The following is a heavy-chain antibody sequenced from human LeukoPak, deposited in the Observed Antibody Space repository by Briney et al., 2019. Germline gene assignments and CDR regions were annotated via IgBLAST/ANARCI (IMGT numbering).Heavy chain of an antibody. V-gene: IGHV1-2*02. CDR3: ARRRSIAAAAWGYYFDY. CDR2: INPSSGGT. CDR1: GYTFTGYY. J-gene: IGHJ4*02. Sequence: ASVKVSCKASGYTFTGYYMHWVRQAPGQGLEWMGWINPSSGGTNYAQKFQGRVTMTRDTSISTAYMELSRLRSDDTAVYYCARRRSIAAAAWGYYFDYWGQGTLVTVSS. D-gene: IGHD6-13*01.